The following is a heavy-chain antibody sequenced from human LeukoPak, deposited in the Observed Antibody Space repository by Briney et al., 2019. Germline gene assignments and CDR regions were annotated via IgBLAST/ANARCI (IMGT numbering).Heavy chain of an antibody. D-gene: IGHD5-18*01. Sequence: SETLSFTCTVSGGSISSYYWSWVRQPPGKGLEWIGYIYYSGSTNYNPSLKSRVTISIDTSKNQFSLKLSSVTAADTAVYYCARGHTPMVNYWGQGTLVTVSS. CDR1: GGSISSYY. CDR2: IYYSGST. V-gene: IGHV4-59*01. J-gene: IGHJ4*02. CDR3: ARGHTPMVNY.